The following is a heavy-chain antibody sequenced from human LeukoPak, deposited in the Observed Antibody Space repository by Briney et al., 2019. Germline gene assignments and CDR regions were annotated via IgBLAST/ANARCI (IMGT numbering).Heavy chain of an antibody. CDR2: ISYDGSNK. Sequence: SCKASGGTFSNYGMHWVRQAPGKGLEWVAVISYDGSNKYYADSVKGRFTISRDNSKNTLYLQMNSLRTEDTAVYYCAKDLYGSGSYLVDYWGQGTLVTVSS. CDR1: GGTFSNYG. CDR3: AKDLYGSGSYLVDY. J-gene: IGHJ4*02. V-gene: IGHV3-30*18. D-gene: IGHD3-10*01.